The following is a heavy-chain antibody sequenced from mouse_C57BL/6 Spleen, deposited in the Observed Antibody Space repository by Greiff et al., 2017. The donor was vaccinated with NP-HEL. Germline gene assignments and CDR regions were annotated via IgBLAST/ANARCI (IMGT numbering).Heavy chain of an antibody. CDR3: ATNWDWYFDV. CDR1: GYTFTSYT. V-gene: IGHV1-4*01. Sequence: VQGVESGAELARPGASVKMSCKASGYTFTSYTMHWVKQRPGQGLEWIGYINPSSGYTKYNQKFKDKATLTADKSSSTAYMQLSSLTSEDSAVYYCATNWDWYFDVWGTGTTVTVSS. CDR2: INPSSGYT. D-gene: IGHD4-1*01. J-gene: IGHJ1*03.